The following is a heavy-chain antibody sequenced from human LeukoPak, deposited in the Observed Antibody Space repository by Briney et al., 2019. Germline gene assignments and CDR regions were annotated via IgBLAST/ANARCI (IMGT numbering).Heavy chain of an antibody. J-gene: IGHJ5*02. CDR3: ARDPTPAYYYDSSGLNWFDP. Sequence: GASVKVSCKASGYTFTSYGISWVRQAPGQGLEWMGWISAYNGNTNYAQKLQGRVTMTTDTSTSRAYMELRSLRSDDTAVYYCARDPTPAYYYDSSGLNWFDPWGQGTLVTVSS. CDR2: ISAYNGNT. CDR1: GYTFTSYG. V-gene: IGHV1-18*01. D-gene: IGHD3-22*01.